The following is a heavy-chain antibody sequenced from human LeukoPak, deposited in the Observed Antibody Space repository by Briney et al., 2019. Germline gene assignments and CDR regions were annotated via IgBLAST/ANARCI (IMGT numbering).Heavy chain of an antibody. V-gene: IGHV4-59*01. J-gene: IGHJ4*02. D-gene: IGHD6-19*01. CDR1: GGSISSYY. CDR2: AFYTGGT. Sequence: PSETLSLTCTVSGGSISSYYWSWIRQPPGKGLEWIGYAFYTGGTSYNPSLKSRVTISVDTSKNQFSLKLSSVTAADTAVYYCARNRIGSGWSPSYFDFWGQGTLVTVSS. CDR3: ARNRIGSGWSPSYFDF.